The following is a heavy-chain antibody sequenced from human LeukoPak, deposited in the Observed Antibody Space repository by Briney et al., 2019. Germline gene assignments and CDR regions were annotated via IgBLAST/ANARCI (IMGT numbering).Heavy chain of an antibody. CDR3: ARAPRLYFDFWSGYLNWFDP. D-gene: IGHD3-3*01. J-gene: IGHJ5*02. Sequence: GGSLRLSCAASGFTFSSYAMHWVRQAPGKGLEWVAVTSYDGSNKYYADSVKGQFTISRDNSKNTLYLEMNSLRAEDTAVYYCARAPRLYFDFWSGYLNWFDPWGQGTLVTVSS. CDR1: GFTFSSYA. V-gene: IGHV3-30-3*01. CDR2: TSYDGSNK.